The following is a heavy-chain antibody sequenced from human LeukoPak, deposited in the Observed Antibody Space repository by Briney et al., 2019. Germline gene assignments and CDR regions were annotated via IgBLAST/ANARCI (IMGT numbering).Heavy chain of an antibody. CDR3: ARDSRRELLHAFDI. CDR1: GGSISSYY. Sequence: PSETLSLTCTVSGGSISSYYWSWIRQPPGKGLEWIAYIDYSASTNYNPSLKSRVTISVDTSKNQFSLKLSSVTAADTAVYYCARDSRRELLHAFDIWGQGTMVTVSS. CDR2: IDYSAST. V-gene: IGHV4-59*01. J-gene: IGHJ3*02. D-gene: IGHD1-26*01.